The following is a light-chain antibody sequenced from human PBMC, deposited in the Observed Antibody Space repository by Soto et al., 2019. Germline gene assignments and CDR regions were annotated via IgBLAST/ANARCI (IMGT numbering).Light chain of an antibody. Sequence: DIHLTQSPSSLSASVGERVTLTCRESQSIDTYLNWYHQKQGKAPKLMIYAASSLQGGVPSRFSGSGSGTDFTRTISSLQPEDVETDYCQQSYAPTHTFGQGTRLEIK. J-gene: IGKJ5*01. CDR2: AAS. CDR3: QQSYAPTHT. V-gene: IGKV1-39*01. CDR1: QSIDTY.